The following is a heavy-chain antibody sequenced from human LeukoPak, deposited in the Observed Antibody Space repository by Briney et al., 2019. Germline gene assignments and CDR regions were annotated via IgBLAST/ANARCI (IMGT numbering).Heavy chain of an antibody. Sequence: PGGSLKLSCAASGFSFSSYAIHWVRQAPGKGLEWVALISSDGGTKYYADSVKGRFTISRDNSKNTVYLQMNRLRSEDTAFYFCARPFSRGWYYPYFDQWGQGTLVTVSS. CDR3: ARPFSRGWYYPYFDQ. D-gene: IGHD6-19*01. CDR1: GFSFSSYA. V-gene: IGHV3-30*04. J-gene: IGHJ4*02. CDR2: ISSDGGTK.